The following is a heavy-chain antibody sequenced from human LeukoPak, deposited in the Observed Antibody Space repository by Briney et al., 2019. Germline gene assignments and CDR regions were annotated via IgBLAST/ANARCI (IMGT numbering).Heavy chain of an antibody. J-gene: IGHJ4*02. CDR3: ARWRDSSGDFDY. CDR2: ISAYNGNT. CDR1: GYTFTSYG. Sequence: ASVKVSCKASGYTFTSYGISWVRQAPGQGLEWMGWISAYNGNTNYAQKLQGRVTMTTDTSTSTAYMELRSLRPGDTAVYYCARWRDSSGDFDYWGQGTLVTVSS. V-gene: IGHV1-18*01. D-gene: IGHD3-22*01.